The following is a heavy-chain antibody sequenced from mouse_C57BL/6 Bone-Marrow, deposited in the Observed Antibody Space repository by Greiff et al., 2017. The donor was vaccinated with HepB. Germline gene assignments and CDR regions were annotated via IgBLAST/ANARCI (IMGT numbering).Heavy chain of an antibody. V-gene: IGHV1-82*01. Sequence: VQLQQSGPELVKPGASVKISCKASGYAFSSSWMNWVKQRPGKGLEWIGRIYPGDGDTNYNGKFKGKATLTADKSSRTAYMQLSSLTSEDSAVYFCAYYGSSYWFAYWGQGTLVTVSA. CDR1: GYAFSSSW. J-gene: IGHJ3*01. D-gene: IGHD1-1*01. CDR3: AYYGSSYWFAY. CDR2: IYPGDGDT.